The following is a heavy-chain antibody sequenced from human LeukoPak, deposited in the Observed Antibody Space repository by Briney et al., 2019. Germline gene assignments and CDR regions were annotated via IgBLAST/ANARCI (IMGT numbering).Heavy chain of an antibody. CDR1: GFTFSSYA. V-gene: IGHV3-23*01. Sequence: GRSLRLSCTASGFTFSSYAMSWVRQAPGKGLECVSVISGSGGDTYYGDSVKGRFTISRDNSKNTLYLQMNSLRADDTAVYYCAKDGVATITFDYWGQGTLVTVSS. CDR2: ISGSGGDT. D-gene: IGHD5-12*01. CDR3: AKDGVATITFDY. J-gene: IGHJ4*02.